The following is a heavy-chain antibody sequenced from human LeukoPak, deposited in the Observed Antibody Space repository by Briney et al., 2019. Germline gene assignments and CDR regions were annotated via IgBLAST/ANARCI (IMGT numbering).Heavy chain of an antibody. J-gene: IGHJ4*02. V-gene: IGHV4-59*01. CDR2: IYYSGST. CDR3: ARDTPPLDY. Sequence: SETLSLTCTVSGGSISSYYWSWIRQPPGKGLEWIGYIYYSGSTNYNPSLKSRVTISVDTSKNQFSLKLSSVTAADTAVYYCARDTPPLDYWGQGTLVTVSS. CDR1: GGSISSYY.